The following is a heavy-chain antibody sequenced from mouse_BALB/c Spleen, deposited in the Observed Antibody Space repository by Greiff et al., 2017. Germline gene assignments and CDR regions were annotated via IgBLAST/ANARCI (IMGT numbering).Heavy chain of an antibody. CDR2: ILPGSGST. CDR1: GYTFSSYW. CDR3: AWDSNVAWFAY. J-gene: IGHJ3*01. V-gene: IGHV1-9*01. Sequence: QVQLKQSGAELMKPGASVKISCKATGYTFSSYWIEWVKQRPGHGLEWIGEILPGSGSTNYNEKFKGKATFTADTSSNTAYMQLSSLTSEDSAVYYCAWDSNVAWFAYWGQGTLVTVSA. D-gene: IGHD4-1*01.